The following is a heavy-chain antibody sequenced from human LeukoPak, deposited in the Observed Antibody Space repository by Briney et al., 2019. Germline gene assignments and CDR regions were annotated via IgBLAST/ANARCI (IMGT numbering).Heavy chain of an antibody. Sequence: GALRLSCAASGFTFSSYAMSWVRQAPGKGLEWVSAISGSGGSTYYADSVKGRFTISRDNSKNTLYLQMNSLRAEDTAVYYCAKEEVGFTYYYYGMDVWGQGTTVTVSS. V-gene: IGHV3-23*01. J-gene: IGHJ6*02. CDR3: AKEEVGFTYYYYGMDV. CDR1: GFTFSSYA. D-gene: IGHD1-26*01. CDR2: ISGSGGST.